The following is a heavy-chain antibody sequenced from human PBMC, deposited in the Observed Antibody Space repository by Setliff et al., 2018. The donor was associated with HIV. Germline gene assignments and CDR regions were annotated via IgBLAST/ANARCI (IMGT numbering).Heavy chain of an antibody. J-gene: IGHJ3*02. CDR1: GGSIGGFY. CDR2: IYDTGST. Sequence: SETLSLTCTVSGGSIGGFYWNWIRQSAGKGLQWIGRIYDTGSTKYNPSLKSRLTMSLDTSKNQFSLNLDSVTAADTAVFYCARAEWIQLWFGAFDIWGQGTMVTVSS. CDR3: ARAEWIQLWFGAFDI. V-gene: IGHV4-4*07. D-gene: IGHD5-18*01.